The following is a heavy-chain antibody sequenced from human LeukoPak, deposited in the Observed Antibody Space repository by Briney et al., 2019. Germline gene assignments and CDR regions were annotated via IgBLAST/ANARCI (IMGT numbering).Heavy chain of an antibody. V-gene: IGHV3-23*01. CDR3: ARDAVDTAMVYYYYGMDV. D-gene: IGHD5-18*01. CDR1: GFTFSSYA. J-gene: IGHJ6*02. Sequence: GGSLRLSCAASGFTFSSYAMSWVRQDPGKGLEWVSAISGSGGSTYYADSVKGRFTISRDNSKNTLYPQMNSLRAEDTAVYYCARDAVDTAMVYYYYGMDVWGQGTTVTVSS. CDR2: ISGSGGST.